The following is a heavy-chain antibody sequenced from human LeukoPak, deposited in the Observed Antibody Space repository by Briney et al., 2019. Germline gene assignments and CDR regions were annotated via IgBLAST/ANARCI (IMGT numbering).Heavy chain of an antibody. CDR3: ALGDSRDFDY. J-gene: IGHJ4*02. V-gene: IGHV3-30*03. Sequence: GGSLRLSCAASGFTFSSYGMHWVRQAPGKGLEWVAVISYDGSNKYYAGSVKGRFTISRDNSKNTLYLQMNSLRAEDTAVYYCALGDSRDFDYWGQGTLVTVSS. CDR2: ISYDGSNK. D-gene: IGHD3-22*01. CDR1: GFTFSSYG.